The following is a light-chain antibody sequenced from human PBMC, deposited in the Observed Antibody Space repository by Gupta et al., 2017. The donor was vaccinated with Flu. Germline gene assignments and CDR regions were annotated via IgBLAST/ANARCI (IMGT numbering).Light chain of an antibody. Sequence: DNVTITCRASQSSSNCLLCYHKKPAGTPKQLVYRAASFLNSVPSRFIGSGSGTDDTLIISSLQHEDCSRYFYLQTYSTPLLTFGPGTKVDIK. CDR2: RAA. CDR3: LQTYSTPLLT. J-gene: IGKJ3*01. CDR1: QSSSNC. V-gene: IGKV1-39*01.